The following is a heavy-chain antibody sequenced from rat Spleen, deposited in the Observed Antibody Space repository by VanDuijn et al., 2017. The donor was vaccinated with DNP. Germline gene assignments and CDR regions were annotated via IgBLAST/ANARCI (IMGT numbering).Heavy chain of an antibody. J-gene: IGHJ2*01. V-gene: IGHV5S23*01. CDR1: GFTFSDYD. D-gene: IGHD1-11*01. CDR2: ISYHGGNT. Sequence: EVQLVESGGGLVQPGNSLKLSCAASGFTFSDYDMAWVRQAPTEGLECVAYISYHGGNTYYGDSVKGRFTISRDNAKSTLYLQMNSLRSEDTASYYCARGGRSYFDYWGQGVMVTVSS. CDR3: ARGGRSYFDY.